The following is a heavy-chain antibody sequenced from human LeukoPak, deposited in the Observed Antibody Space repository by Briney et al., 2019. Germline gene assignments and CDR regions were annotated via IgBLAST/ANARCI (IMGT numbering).Heavy chain of an antibody. CDR2: INPNSGGT. Sequence: ASVKVSCKASGYTFTGYYMHWVRQAPGQGLEWMGWINPNSGGTYYAQKFQGRVTMTSDTSISTAYMELSRLRSDNTAMYYCARGITRGYTYGYWVYFDYWGQGTLVTVSS. D-gene: IGHD5-18*01. J-gene: IGHJ4*02. CDR1: GYTFTGYY. CDR3: ARGITRGYTYGYWVYFDY. V-gene: IGHV1-2*02.